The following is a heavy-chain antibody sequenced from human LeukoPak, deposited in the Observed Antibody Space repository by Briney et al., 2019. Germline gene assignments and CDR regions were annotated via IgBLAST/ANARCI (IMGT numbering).Heavy chain of an antibody. CDR1: GFTFSNYW. CDR2: IKRDGSEK. D-gene: IGHD2-15*01. V-gene: IGHV3-7*01. Sequence: GGSLRLSCAASGFTFSNYWMTWVRQAPGKGLEWVANIKRDGSEKSYVDSVKGRFTISRDNAKNSLYLQMNSLRAEDTAVYYCARDLACSGGSCRWGQGTLVTVSS. CDR3: ARDLACSGGSCR. J-gene: IGHJ4*02.